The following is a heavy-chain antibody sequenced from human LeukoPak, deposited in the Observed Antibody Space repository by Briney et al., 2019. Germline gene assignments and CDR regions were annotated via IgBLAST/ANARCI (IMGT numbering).Heavy chain of an antibody. J-gene: IGHJ4*02. CDR3: AKGYSSGWYYFDY. V-gene: IGHV3-23*01. Sequence: GGSLRLSCAASGFTLSSYAMSWVRQAPGKGLEWVSAISNSGVSTYYADSVKGRFTISRDNSKNTLYLQMNSLRAEDTAVYYCAKGYSSGWYYFDYWGQGTLVTVSS. D-gene: IGHD6-19*01. CDR2: ISNSGVST. CDR1: GFTLSSYA.